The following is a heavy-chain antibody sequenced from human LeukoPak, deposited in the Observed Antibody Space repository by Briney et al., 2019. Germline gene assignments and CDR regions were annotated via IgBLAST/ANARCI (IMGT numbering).Heavy chain of an antibody. D-gene: IGHD1-26*01. CDR3: ARDTFGSYQDYYYGMDV. V-gene: IGHV3-33*08. Sequence: QTGGSLRLSCAASGFTFSSYGMHWVRQAPGKGLEWVAVIWYDGSNKYYADSVKGRFTISRDNSKNTLYLQMNSLRAEDTAVYYCARDTFGSYQDYYYGMDVWGQGTTVTVSS. J-gene: IGHJ6*02. CDR1: GFTFSSYG. CDR2: IWYDGSNK.